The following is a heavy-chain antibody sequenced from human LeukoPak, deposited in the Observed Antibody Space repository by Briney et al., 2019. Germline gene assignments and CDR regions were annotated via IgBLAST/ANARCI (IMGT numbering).Heavy chain of an antibody. J-gene: IGHJ4*02. CDR1: GGTFSSYA. Sequence: ASVKVSCKASGGTFSSYAISWVRQAPGQGLEWMGGIIPIFGTANYAQKFQGRVTITADKSTSTAYMELSSLRSEDTAVYYCARASSGWSDNFDYWGQGTLVTVSS. V-gene: IGHV1-69*06. D-gene: IGHD6-19*01. CDR3: ARASSGWSDNFDY. CDR2: IIPIFGTA.